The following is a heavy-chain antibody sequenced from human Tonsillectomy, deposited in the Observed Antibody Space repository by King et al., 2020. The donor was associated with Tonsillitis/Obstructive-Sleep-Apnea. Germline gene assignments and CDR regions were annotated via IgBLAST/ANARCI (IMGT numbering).Heavy chain of an antibody. J-gene: IGHJ4*02. Sequence: VQLVESGGGVVQPGRSLRLSCAASGFTFSSYGMHWVRQAPGKGLEWVAVISYDGSNKYYADSVKGRFTISTDNSQNTVYLQMNSLRAEDTAVYYCAKDRFDFWTGYYFDYWGQGTLVTVSS. D-gene: IGHD3/OR15-3a*01. CDR2: ISYDGSNK. CDR3: AKDRFDFWTGYYFDY. V-gene: IGHV3-30*18. CDR1: GFTFSSYG.